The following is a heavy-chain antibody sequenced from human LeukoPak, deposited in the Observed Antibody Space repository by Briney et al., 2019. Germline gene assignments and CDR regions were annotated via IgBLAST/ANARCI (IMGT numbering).Heavy chain of an antibody. V-gene: IGHV4-59*01. CDR1: GGSISRCY. J-gene: IGHJ5*02. Sequence: SETLSLTCTVSGGSISRCYWSWIRQPPGKGLEWIGYIYYSGSTNYNPSLKSRVTISVDTSKNQFSLKLSSVTAADTAVYYCARALYCSGVSCYRLGSWFDPWGQGTLLTVSS. CDR2: IYYSGST. D-gene: IGHD2-15*01. CDR3: ARALYCSGVSCYRLGSWFDP.